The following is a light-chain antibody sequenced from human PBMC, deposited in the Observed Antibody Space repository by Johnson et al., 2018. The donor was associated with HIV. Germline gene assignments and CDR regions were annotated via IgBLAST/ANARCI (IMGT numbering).Light chain of an antibody. CDR3: GTWDSSLRAWFYV. CDR1: SSNIGNNY. J-gene: IGLJ1*01. V-gene: IGLV1-51*01. CDR2: DNN. Sequence: QSVLTQPPSVSAAPGQKVTISCSGSSSNIGNNYVSWYQQLPGTAPKLLIYDNNKRPSGIPDRFSGSKSGTSATLRITGLQTGDEADYYCGTWDSSLRAWFYVFGTGTKVTVL.